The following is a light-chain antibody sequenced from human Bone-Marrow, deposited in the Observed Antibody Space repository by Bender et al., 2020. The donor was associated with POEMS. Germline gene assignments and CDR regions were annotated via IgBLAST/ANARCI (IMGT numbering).Light chain of an antibody. J-gene: IGLJ2*01. CDR2: EVT. CDR3: QSYDTTLSVI. V-gene: IGLV2-8*01. Sequence: QSALTQPPSASGSLGQSVTISCAGTSRDVGDYEYVSWYQQHPGQAPRLMIYEVTKRPSGVPDRFSGSKSGTSASRAISGLQAEDEADYYGQSYDTTLSVIFGGGTKLTV. CDR1: SRDVGDYEY.